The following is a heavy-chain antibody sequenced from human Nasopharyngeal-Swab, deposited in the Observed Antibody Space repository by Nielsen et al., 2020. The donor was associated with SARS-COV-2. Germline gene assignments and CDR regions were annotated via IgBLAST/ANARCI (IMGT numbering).Heavy chain of an antibody. CDR3: ARIPSTLPDY. CDR1: GYSFTSYW. V-gene: IGHV5-51*01. D-gene: IGHD5/OR15-5a*01. Sequence: QVSCKGSGYSFTSYWIGWVRQMPGKGLEWMGIIYPGDSDNRYSPSFQGQVTISAEKTISTAYLQWSSLKASDIPMYYCARIPSTLPDYWGQGTLVTVSS. J-gene: IGHJ4*02. CDR2: IYPGDSDN.